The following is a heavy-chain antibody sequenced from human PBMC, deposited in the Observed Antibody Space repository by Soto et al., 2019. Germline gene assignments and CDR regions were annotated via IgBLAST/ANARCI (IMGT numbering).Heavy chain of an antibody. V-gene: IGHV1-46*03. CDR2: INPSGGST. CDR1: GYTFTSYY. J-gene: IGHJ6*02. D-gene: IGHD2-2*01. Sequence: ASVKVSCKASGYTFTSYYMHWVRQAPGQGLEWMGLINPSGGSTSYAQKFQGRVTMTRDTSTSTVYMELSSLRSEDTAVYYCARAYCSSTSCYDDYYYYYGMDVWGQGTTVTVSS. CDR3: ARAYCSSTSCYDDYYYYYGMDV.